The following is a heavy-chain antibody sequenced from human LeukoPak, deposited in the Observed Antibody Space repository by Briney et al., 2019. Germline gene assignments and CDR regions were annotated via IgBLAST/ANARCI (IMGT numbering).Heavy chain of an antibody. CDR2: INESGGST. CDR3: AKDGSGYDFWPGYYAFDI. J-gene: IGHJ3*02. Sequence: PGGSLRLSCAASGFTYKHYAMTWVRQAPGKGLEWVSNINESGGSTYYADSVKGRLTVSRDNSKNTLYLQMNSLRAADTAVYYCAKDGSGYDFWPGYYAFDIWGQGTIVTVSS. CDR1: GFTYKHYA. D-gene: IGHD3-3*01. V-gene: IGHV3-23*01.